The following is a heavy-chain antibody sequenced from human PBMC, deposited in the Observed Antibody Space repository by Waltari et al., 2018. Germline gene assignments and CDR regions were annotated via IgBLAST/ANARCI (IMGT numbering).Heavy chain of an antibody. J-gene: IGHJ4*02. CDR3: ARAGYIWGSYRYTFDY. CDR2: INHRGST. Sequence: QVQLQQWGAGLLKPSETLSLTCAVYGGSFSGYYWSWIRQPPGKGLEWSGEINHRGSTNYNPSLKSRVTISVDTSKNQFSLKLSSVTAADTAVYYCARAGYIWGSYRYTFDYWGQGTLVTVSS. CDR1: GGSFSGYY. V-gene: IGHV4-34*01. D-gene: IGHD3-16*02.